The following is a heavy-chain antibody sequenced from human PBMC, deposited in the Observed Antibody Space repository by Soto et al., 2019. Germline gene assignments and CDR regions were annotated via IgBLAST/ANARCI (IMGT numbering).Heavy chain of an antibody. J-gene: IGHJ4*02. D-gene: IGHD5-12*01. Sequence: QVQLVESGGGVVQPGRSLRLSCAASGFTFSSYAMHWVCQAPGKGLEWVAVISYDGSNKYYADSVKGRFTISRDNSKNTLYLQMNSLRAEDTAVYYCARDEEEGGYEFDYWGQGTLVTVSS. V-gene: IGHV3-30-3*01. CDR3: ARDEEEGGYEFDY. CDR1: GFTFSSYA. CDR2: ISYDGSNK.